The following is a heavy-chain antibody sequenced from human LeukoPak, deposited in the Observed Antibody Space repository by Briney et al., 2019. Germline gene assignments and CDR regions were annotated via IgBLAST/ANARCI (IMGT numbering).Heavy chain of an antibody. V-gene: IGHV1-2*02. CDR1: GYTFTDFY. CDR3: ARGGYGYGSRDFDY. J-gene: IGHJ4*02. Sequence: ASVKVSCKASGYTFTDFYIHWVRQAPGQGLEWMGWINPNSGGTNYAQKFQGRVTMTRNTSISTAYMELSSLRSEDTAVYYCARGGYGYGSRDFDYWGQGTLVTVSS. D-gene: IGHD5-18*01. CDR2: INPNSGGT.